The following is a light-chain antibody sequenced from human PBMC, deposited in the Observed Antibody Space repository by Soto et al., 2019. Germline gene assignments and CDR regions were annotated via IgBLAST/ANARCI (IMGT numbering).Light chain of an antibody. Sequence: IQMTQSPSSLSASVGDRVTITCRASQSISTFLNWYQQTPGKAPKLLISSASTLQTGAPARFRGSGSGTDFTLTISRLQPEDFATYYCQQSYTPRALTFGGGTKVEIK. CDR2: SAS. V-gene: IGKV1-39*01. CDR3: QQSYTPRALT. J-gene: IGKJ4*01. CDR1: QSISTF.